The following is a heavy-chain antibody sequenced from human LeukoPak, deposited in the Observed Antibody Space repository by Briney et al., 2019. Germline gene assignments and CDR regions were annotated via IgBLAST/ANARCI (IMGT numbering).Heavy chain of an antibody. Sequence: ASVKVSCKATGYTFTSYYMHWVRQAPGQGLEWMGIINPSGGSTSYAQKFQGRVTMTRDTSTSTVYMELSSLRSEDTAVYYCARGAGDIRSLYYFDYWGQGTLVTVSS. J-gene: IGHJ4*02. V-gene: IGHV1-46*01. CDR2: INPSGGST. D-gene: IGHD1-14*01. CDR3: ARGAGDIRSLYYFDY. CDR1: GYTFTSYY.